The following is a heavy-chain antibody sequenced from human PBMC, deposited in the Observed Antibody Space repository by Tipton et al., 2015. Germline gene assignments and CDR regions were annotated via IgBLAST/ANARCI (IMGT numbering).Heavy chain of an antibody. CDR1: GDSVNSGNYY. V-gene: IGHV4-61*01. D-gene: IGHD3-3*01. J-gene: IGHJ1*01. CDR2: IFSGVST. CDR3: ARGQDENALGEYYTH. Sequence: GLVKPSETLSLTCTGSGDSVNSGNYYWSWIRQPTRKGLEWIGYIFSGVSTNSNPSVKSRVTIFLTSNKQFSLEMTSVTAADTAIYYCARGQDENALGEYYTHWGQGTLVTVSS.